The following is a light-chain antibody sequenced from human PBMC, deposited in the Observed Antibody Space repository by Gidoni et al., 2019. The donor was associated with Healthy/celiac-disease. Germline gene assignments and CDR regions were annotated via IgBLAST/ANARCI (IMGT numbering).Light chain of an antibody. CDR2: AAS. Sequence: DIQMTQSPSSLSASVGDRVTITCRASQSISSYLNWYQQKPGKAPKLLIYAASSLQSVVPSRFSGSGSGTDFTPTISSLQPEDFATYYCQHSYSTPITFGQGTRLEIK. V-gene: IGKV1-39*01. CDR1: QSISSY. J-gene: IGKJ5*01. CDR3: QHSYSTPIT.